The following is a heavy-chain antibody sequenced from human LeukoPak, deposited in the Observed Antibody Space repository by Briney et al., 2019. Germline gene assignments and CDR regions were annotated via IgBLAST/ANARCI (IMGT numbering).Heavy chain of an antibody. D-gene: IGHD1-1*01. CDR1: GFTFSSYA. V-gene: IGHV3-30-3*01. CDR2: ISYDGSNK. J-gene: IGHJ4*02. CDR3: ARERVSHNPIPQENVDY. Sequence: GGSLRLSCAASGFTFSSYAMHWVRQAPGKGLEWVAVISYDGSNKYYADSVKGRFTISRDNSKNTLYLQMNSLRAEDTAVYYCARERVSHNPIPQENVDYWGQGTLVTVSS.